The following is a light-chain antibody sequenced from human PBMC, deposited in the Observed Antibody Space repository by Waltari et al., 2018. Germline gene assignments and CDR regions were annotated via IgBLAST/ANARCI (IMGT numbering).Light chain of an antibody. V-gene: IGKV3-20*01. CDR3: QQYDISPLT. CDR2: GAS. J-gene: IGKJ4*01. CDR1: QTVRTTY. Sequence: EIVLTQSPGTLSLSPGERATLSCRASQTVRTTYLAWYQQKPGQAPTLLSYGASSRATGIPDRFSGSGSGTDFSLTISGLEPEDFAVYYCQQYDISPLTFGGGTKVEIK.